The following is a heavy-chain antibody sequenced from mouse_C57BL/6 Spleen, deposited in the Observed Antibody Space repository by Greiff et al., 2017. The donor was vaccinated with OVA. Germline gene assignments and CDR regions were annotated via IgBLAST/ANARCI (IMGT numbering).Heavy chain of an antibody. CDR3: ARGGDSDWYFEV. CDR1: GYAFSSYW. V-gene: IGHV1-80*01. D-gene: IGHD2-13*01. CDR2: IYPGDGDT. Sequence: QVQLQQSGAELVKPGASVKISCKASGYAFSSYWLNWVKQRPGTGLEWIGQIYPGDGDTNYNGKFKGKATLTAYKYSSTAYMQLSSLTSEDAAVYVCARGGDSDWYFEVWGTGTTVTVAS. J-gene: IGHJ1*03.